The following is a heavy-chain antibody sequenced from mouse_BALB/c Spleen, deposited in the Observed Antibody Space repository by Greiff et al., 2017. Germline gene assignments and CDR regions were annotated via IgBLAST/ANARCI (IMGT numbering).Heavy chain of an antibody. Sequence: EVQRVESGGGLVQPGGSLKLSCAASGFTFSSYGMSWVRQTPDKRLELVATINSNGGSTYYPDSVKGRFTISRDNAKNTLYLQMSSLKSEDTAMYYCARVRELRGNAMDYWGQGTSVTVSS. CDR3: ARVRELRGNAMDY. CDR2: INSNGGST. V-gene: IGHV5-6-3*01. CDR1: GFTFSSYG. D-gene: IGHD1-1*01. J-gene: IGHJ4*01.